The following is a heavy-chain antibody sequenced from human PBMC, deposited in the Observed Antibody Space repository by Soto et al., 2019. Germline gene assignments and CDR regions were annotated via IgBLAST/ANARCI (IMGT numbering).Heavy chain of an antibody. J-gene: IGHJ6*02. Sequence: ASVKVSCKASGYTFTGYYMHWVRQAPGQGLEWLGWMNPHSGNTGYAQKFRGRVTLTRNTSISTAYMELRSLRSEDTAVYYCARHDFRSGYPKTYYYYGLDVWGQGTTVTVSS. D-gene: IGHD3-3*01. V-gene: IGHV1-8*02. CDR2: MNPHSGNT. CDR3: ARHDFRSGYPKTYYYYGLDV. CDR1: GYTFTGYY.